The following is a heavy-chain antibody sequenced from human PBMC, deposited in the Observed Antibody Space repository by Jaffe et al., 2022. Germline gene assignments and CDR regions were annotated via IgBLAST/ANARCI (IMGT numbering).Heavy chain of an antibody. Sequence: EVQLVESGGGLVKPGGSLRLSCAASGFTFSSYSMNWVRQAPGKGLEWVSSISSSSSYIYYADSVKGRFTISRDNAKNSLYLQMNSLRAEDTAVYYCAREGHDYGDYEGGGYFDYWGQGTLVTVSS. D-gene: IGHD4-17*01. V-gene: IGHV3-21*01. CDR2: ISSSSSYI. J-gene: IGHJ4*02. CDR1: GFTFSSYS. CDR3: AREGHDYGDYEGGGYFDY.